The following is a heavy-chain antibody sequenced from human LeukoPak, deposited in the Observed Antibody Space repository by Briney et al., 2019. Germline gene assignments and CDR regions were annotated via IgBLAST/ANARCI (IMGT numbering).Heavy chain of an antibody. CDR2: IYYSGST. CDR3: ARHSSGWYPYFDY. V-gene: IGHV4-39*01. D-gene: IGHD6-19*01. CDR1: GGSISSSTYY. J-gene: IGHJ4*02. Sequence: SETLSLTCTVSGGSISSSTYYWVWLRQPPGKGLEWIGTIYYSGSTYYNPSLKSRVTMSVDTSKNQFSLKVSSVTAADTAVYYCARHSSGWYPYFDYWGQGTLVTVSS.